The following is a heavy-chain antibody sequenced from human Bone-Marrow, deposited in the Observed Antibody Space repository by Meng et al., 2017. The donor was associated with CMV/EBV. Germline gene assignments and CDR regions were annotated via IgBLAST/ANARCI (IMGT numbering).Heavy chain of an antibody. D-gene: IGHD5-18*01. Sequence: SETLSLTCTVSGGSISSYYWSWIRQPPGKGLEWIGYIYYSGSTNYNPSLKSRVTISVDTSKNQFSLKLSSVTAADTAVYYCARELGGRTAMATSSLNWFDPWGQGPRVNVSS. CDR2: IYYSGST. V-gene: IGHV4-59*01. CDR1: GGSISSYY. J-gene: IGHJ5*02. CDR3: ARELGGRTAMATSSLNWFDP.